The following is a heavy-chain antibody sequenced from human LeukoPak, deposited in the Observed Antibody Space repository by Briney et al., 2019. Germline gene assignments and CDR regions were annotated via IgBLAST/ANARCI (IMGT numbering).Heavy chain of an antibody. J-gene: IGHJ6*02. CDR1: GGSISSYY. D-gene: IGHD3-22*01. V-gene: IGHV4-59*01. CDR3: ARTPLYYDQLYSYGMDV. CDR2: TFYSGGT. Sequence: SETLSLTCTVSGGSISSYYWSWIRPPPGKGMEWIGYTFYSGGTDYNPALQSRVTISVDTSKNQFSLKLSSVTAADTAVYYCARTPLYYDQLYSYGMDVWGQGTTVTVSS.